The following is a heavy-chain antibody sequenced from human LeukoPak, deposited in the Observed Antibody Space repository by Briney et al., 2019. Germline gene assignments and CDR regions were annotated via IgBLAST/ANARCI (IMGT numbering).Heavy chain of an antibody. CDR2: IYDSGST. V-gene: IGHV4-34*01. CDR1: GGSFSGYY. J-gene: IGHJ5*02. CDR3: ARHYGP. D-gene: IGHD3-16*01. Sequence: SETLSLTCAVYGGSFSGYYWSWIRQPPGKGLEWIGSIYDSGSTYYNPSLKSRVTISVDTSRNQFSLKLNSVTAADTAVYYCARHYGPWGQGTLVTVSS.